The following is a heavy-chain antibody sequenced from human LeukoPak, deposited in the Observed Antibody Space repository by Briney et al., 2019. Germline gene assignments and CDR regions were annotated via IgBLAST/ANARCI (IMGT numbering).Heavy chain of an antibody. J-gene: IGHJ4*02. D-gene: IGHD5-18*01. CDR2: VSNNGEST. CDR3: VKGEVRGYKKRGVDY. V-gene: IGHV3-64D*06. CDR1: GFTFNKYV. Sequence: GGSLRLSCSASGFTFNKYVMHWVRQAPDKGLEYVSGVSNNGESTYYADSVKGRFTISRDNSKNTLYLQMSSLRPEDTAAYYCVKGEVRGYKKRGVDYWGQGTLVTVSS.